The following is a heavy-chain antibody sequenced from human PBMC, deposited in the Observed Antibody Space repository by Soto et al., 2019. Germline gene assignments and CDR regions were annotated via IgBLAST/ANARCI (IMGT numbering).Heavy chain of an antibody. V-gene: IGHV4-39*01. CDR3: ARHWDSGWYFYYYGMDV. CDR2: IYYSGST. D-gene: IGHD6-19*01. J-gene: IGHJ6*02. CDR1: GGSISSSSYY. Sequence: SETLSLTCTVSGGSISSSSYYWGWIRQPPGKGLEWIGSIYYSGSTYYSPSLKSRVTISVDTSKNQFSLKLSSVTAADTAVYYCARHWDSGWYFYYYGMDVWGQGTTVTVSS.